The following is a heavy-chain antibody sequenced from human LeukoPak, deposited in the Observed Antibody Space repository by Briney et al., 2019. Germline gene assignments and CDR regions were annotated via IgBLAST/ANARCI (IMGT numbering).Heavy chain of an antibody. D-gene: IGHD4-17*01. Sequence: SGGSLRLSCAASGFTFSSYWMSWVRQAPGKGLEWVANIKQDGSEKYYVDSVKGRFTISRDNAKNSLYLQMNSLRAEDTAVYYCAREITVTTDWFDPWGQGTLVTVSS. CDR1: GFTFSSYW. V-gene: IGHV3-7*01. CDR2: IKQDGSEK. J-gene: IGHJ5*02. CDR3: AREITVTTDWFDP.